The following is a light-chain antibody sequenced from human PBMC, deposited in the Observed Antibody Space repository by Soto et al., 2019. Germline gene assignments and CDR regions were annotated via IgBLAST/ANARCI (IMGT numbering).Light chain of an antibody. Sequence: DIQMTQSPSSLSASVGDRVTITCRTSHSFSIYLNWYQQRPGKAPKLLIYAASSLGSGVPSRFTGRGSGPDFTLTIRSLQPEDIATYYCQQSYSTPWTFGQGTKVEIK. CDR1: HSFSIY. CDR3: QQSYSTPWT. V-gene: IGKV1-39*01. CDR2: AAS. J-gene: IGKJ1*01.